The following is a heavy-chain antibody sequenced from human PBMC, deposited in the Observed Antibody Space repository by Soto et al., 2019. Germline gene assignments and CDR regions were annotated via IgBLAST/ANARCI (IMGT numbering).Heavy chain of an antibody. D-gene: IGHD3-22*01. CDR2: IYYSGST. CDR3: GRGYYETSGYPLVDI. Sequence: PSETLSLTCSVSGGSINSGDYYWSWIRQSPGKGLEWIGYIYYSGSTYYNPSLKSRSTISIDTSKNQFSLDVDSVTAADTAVYYCGRGYYETSGYPLVDIWGPGTLVTVSS. V-gene: IGHV4-30-4*01. J-gene: IGHJ4*02. CDR1: GGSINSGDYY.